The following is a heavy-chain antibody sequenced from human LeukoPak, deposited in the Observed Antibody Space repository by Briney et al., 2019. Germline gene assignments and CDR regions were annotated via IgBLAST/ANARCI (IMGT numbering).Heavy chain of an antibody. CDR2: IYYSGST. CDR3: ARDLRSSGSSSFDY. V-gene: IGHV4-61*01. J-gene: IGHJ4*02. Sequence: SETLSLTCTVSGGSISSSSYYWSWIRQPPGKGLEWIGYIYYSGSTNYNPSLKSRVTISVDTSKNQFSLKLSSVTAADTAVYYCARDLRSSGSSSFDYWGQGTLVTVSS. D-gene: IGHD6-6*01. CDR1: GGSISSSSYY.